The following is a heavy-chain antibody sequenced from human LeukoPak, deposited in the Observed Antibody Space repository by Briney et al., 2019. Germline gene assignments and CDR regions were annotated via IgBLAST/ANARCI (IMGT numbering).Heavy chain of an antibody. V-gene: IGHV4-59*01. CDR2: IYYSGST. CDR3: ARGRRGYYYGSGSSHGSYYFDY. Sequence: SETLSLTCTVSGGSLSRDYWSWLRQRPGKGVEGMGYIYYSGSTNYNPSLKSRVTISVDTSKNQFSLKLSSVTAADTAVYYCARGRRGYYYGSGSSHGSYYFDYWGQGTLVTVSS. J-gene: IGHJ4*02. CDR1: GGSLSRDY. D-gene: IGHD3-10*01.